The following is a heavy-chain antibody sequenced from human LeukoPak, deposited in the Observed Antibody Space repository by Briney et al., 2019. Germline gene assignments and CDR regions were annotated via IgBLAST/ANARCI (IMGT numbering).Heavy chain of an antibody. J-gene: IGHJ4*02. D-gene: IGHD3-16*01. CDR2: INPNSGGT. Sequence: ASLKVSCKASGYTFTSHYIHWVRQAPGQGLEWMGWINPNSGGTNYQQKFQDRVTMTRDTSSSTVYMELSRLRSDDTAVYYCARDRGPDWWGSFDFGGQGTLVTVSS. CDR1: GYTFTSHY. CDR3: ARDRGPDWWGSFDF. V-gene: IGHV1-2*02.